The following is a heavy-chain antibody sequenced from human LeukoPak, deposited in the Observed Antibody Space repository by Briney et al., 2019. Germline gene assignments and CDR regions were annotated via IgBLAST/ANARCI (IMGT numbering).Heavy chain of an antibody. Sequence: GGSLRLSCAASGFTFNRYWMSWVRQAPGKGREGVANIKQDGSEKYYVDSVKGRVTISRDNAKNSLYLQMNSLRAEDMAVYYCARVEASGYDYGAFDYWGQGTLVTVSS. J-gene: IGHJ4*02. D-gene: IGHD5-12*01. CDR2: IKQDGSEK. CDR1: GFTFNRYW. CDR3: ARVEASGYDYGAFDY. V-gene: IGHV3-7*01.